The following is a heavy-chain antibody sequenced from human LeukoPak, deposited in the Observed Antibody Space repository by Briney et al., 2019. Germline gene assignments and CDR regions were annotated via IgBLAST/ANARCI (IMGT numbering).Heavy chain of an antibody. V-gene: IGHV4-34*01. Sequence: SETLSLTCAVYGGSFSGYYWSGIRKPPGKGLEWIGEINHSGSTNYNPSLKSRVTISVDTSKNQFSLKLSSVTAADTAVYYCARGDFEVDYWGQGTLVTVSS. D-gene: IGHD3-3*01. J-gene: IGHJ4*02. CDR3: ARGDFEVDY. CDR2: INHSGST. CDR1: GGSFSGYY.